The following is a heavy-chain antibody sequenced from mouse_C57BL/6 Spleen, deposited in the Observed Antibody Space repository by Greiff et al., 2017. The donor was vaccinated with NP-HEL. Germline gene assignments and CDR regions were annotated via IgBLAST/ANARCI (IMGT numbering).Heavy chain of an antibody. CDR1: GYTFTSYW. V-gene: IGHV1-53*01. Sequence: QVQLQQSGTELVKPGASVKLSCKASGYTFTSYWMHWVKQRPGQGLEWIGNINPSNGGTNYNEKFKSKATLTVDKSSRTAYMQLSSLTSEDAAVYYCARRAVVDYFDYWGQGTTLTVSS. D-gene: IGHD1-1*01. CDR3: ARRAVVDYFDY. CDR2: INPSNGGT. J-gene: IGHJ2*01.